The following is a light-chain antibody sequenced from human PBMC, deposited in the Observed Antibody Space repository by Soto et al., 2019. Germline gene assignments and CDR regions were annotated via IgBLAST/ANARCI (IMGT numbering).Light chain of an antibody. Sequence: IVLTQSPATLALSPGERATLSCTASQHVTTTYIAWYQQKFGQAPRLLIYGASTRATGTPDRFTGGGFGTDFTLIIGRLEPKDFSVYYCQQYDSSFTFGGGTKVDSK. CDR1: QHVTTTY. J-gene: IGKJ4*01. CDR3: QQYDSSFT. V-gene: IGKV3-20*01. CDR2: GAS.